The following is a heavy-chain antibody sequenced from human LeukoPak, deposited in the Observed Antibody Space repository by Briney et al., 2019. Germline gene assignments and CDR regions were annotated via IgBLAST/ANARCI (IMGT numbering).Heavy chain of an antibody. CDR1: GGSIRSYY. D-gene: IGHD6-19*01. CDR2: IDYSGSS. CDR3: MRRDTGWNYSDY. Sequence: SETLSLTCIVSGGSIRSYYWSWIRQPPGKGLEWIGNIDYSGSSNYNPSLKSRVTISLDTSKNHLSLTLTSVVAADTAIYYCMRRDTGWNYSDYWGQGILVTVSS. J-gene: IGHJ4*02. V-gene: IGHV4-59*08.